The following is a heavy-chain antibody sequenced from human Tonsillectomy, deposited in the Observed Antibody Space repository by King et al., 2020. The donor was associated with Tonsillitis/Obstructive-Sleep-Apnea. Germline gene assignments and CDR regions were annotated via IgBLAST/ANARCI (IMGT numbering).Heavy chain of an antibody. CDR2: IKQDGSEK. CDR1: GFTFSSYW. D-gene: IGHD3-16*02. Sequence: VQLVESGGGLVQPGGSLRLSCAASGFTFSSYWMSWVRQAPGKGLEWVANIKQDGSEKYYVDSVKGRFTISRDNAKNSLYLQMNSLRAEDTAVYYCAGRGLRLGELSLWRHSTPKYNWFDPWGQGTLVTVSS. V-gene: IGHV3-7*04. J-gene: IGHJ5*02. CDR3: AGRGLRLGELSLWRHSTPKYNWFDP.